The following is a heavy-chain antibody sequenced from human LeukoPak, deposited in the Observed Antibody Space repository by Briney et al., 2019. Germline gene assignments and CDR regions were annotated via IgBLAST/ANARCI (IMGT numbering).Heavy chain of an antibody. V-gene: IGHV4-34*01. CDR2: INHSGST. J-gene: IGHJ6*03. CDR3: ARRLRFYYYYMDV. Sequence: PSETLSLTCAVYGGSFSGFYWSWIRQPPGKGLEWIGEINHSGSTNYNPSLKSRVTISADTSKNQFSLKLSSVTAADTAVYYCARRLRFYYYYMDVWGKGTTVTISS. D-gene: IGHD3-16*01. CDR1: GGSFSGFY.